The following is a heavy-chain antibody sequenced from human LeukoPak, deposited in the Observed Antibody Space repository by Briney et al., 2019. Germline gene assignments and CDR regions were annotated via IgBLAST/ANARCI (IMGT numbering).Heavy chain of an antibody. CDR1: GFTFSDYY. CDR3: ARDAVSLAADGTSDY. CDR2: ISSSSSYT. J-gene: IGHJ4*02. D-gene: IGHD6-13*01. Sequence: PGGSLRLSCAASGFTFSDYYMSWIRQAPGKGLEWVSYISSSSSYTNYADSVKGRFTISRDNAKNSLYLQMNSLRAEDTAVYYCARDAVSLAADGTSDYWGQGTLVTVSS. V-gene: IGHV3-11*05.